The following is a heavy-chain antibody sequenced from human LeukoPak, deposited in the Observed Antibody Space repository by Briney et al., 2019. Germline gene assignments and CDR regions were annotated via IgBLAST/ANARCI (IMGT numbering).Heavy chain of an antibody. CDR1: GDSIGSFY. Sequence: SETLSLTCTVSGDSIGSFYWSWIRQPPGKGLEWIGNIYYSGNTNYNPSLKSRVTISVDTAKNQFSLKLTSVTAADTAIYYCARPARYCSGGSCWDSWGQGTLVTVSS. D-gene: IGHD2-15*01. J-gene: IGHJ4*02. CDR2: IYYSGNT. V-gene: IGHV4-59*01. CDR3: ARPARYCSGGSCWDS.